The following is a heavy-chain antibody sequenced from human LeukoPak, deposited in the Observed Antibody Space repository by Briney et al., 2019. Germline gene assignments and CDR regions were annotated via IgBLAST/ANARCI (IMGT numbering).Heavy chain of an antibody. V-gene: IGHV3-66*01. D-gene: IGHD3-22*01. Sequence: GGSLRLSCAASGFTVSSNYMSWVRHAPGKGLEWVSVIYSGGSTYFADSVRGRFTISRDNSKNTLFLQMNSLRAEDTAVYYCARDRYFDSSGPPRWYYGMDVWGQGTTVTVSS. J-gene: IGHJ6*02. CDR2: IYSGGST. CDR3: ARDRYFDSSGPPRWYYGMDV. CDR1: GFTVSSNY.